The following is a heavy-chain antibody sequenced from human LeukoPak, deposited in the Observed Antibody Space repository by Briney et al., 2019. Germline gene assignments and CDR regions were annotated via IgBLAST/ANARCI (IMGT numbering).Heavy chain of an antibody. CDR3: ARRAGQQLVLYYFDY. J-gene: IGHJ4*01. Sequence: ASVKVSCKASGYTFTGYYMHWVRQAPGQGLEWMGWINPNSGGTNYAQKFQGRVTMTRDTSISTAYMELSRLRSDDTAVYYCARRAGQQLVLYYFDYWGQEPWSPSPQ. D-gene: IGHD6-13*01. V-gene: IGHV1-2*02. CDR2: INPNSGGT. CDR1: GYTFTGYY.